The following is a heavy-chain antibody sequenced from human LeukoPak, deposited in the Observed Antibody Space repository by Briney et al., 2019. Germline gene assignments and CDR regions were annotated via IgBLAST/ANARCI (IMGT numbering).Heavy chain of an antibody. CDR3: ARREYGYSYGYLGYYYYYMDV. Sequence: SETLSLTCAVYGGSFSGYYWSWIRQPPGKGLEWIGEINHSGSTNYNPSLKSRVTISVDTSKNQFSLKLSSVTAADTAVYYCARREYGYSYGYLGYYYYYMDVWGKGTTVTVSS. J-gene: IGHJ6*03. CDR1: GGSFSGYY. D-gene: IGHD5-18*01. V-gene: IGHV4-34*01. CDR2: INHSGST.